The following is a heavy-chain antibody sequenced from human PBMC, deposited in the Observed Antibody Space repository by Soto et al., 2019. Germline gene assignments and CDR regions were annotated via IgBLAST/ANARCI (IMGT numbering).Heavy chain of an antibody. CDR2: ISAYNGNT. CDR1: GYTFTSYG. J-gene: IGHJ6*02. Sequence: ASGKVSCKASGYTFTSYGISWVRQAPGQGLEWMGWISAYNGNTNYAQKLRGRVTMTTDTSTSTAYMELRSLRSDDTAVYYCARVPLLLWFGESRGMDVWGQGTTVTVSS. V-gene: IGHV1-18*01. D-gene: IGHD3-10*01. CDR3: ARVPLLLWFGESRGMDV.